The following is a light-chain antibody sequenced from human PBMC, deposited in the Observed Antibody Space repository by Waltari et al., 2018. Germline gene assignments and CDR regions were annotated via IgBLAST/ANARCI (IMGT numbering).Light chain of an antibody. CDR2: GAS. CDR1: QNVGNNY. Sequence: EILLTQSPGTLSLSPGEIATLSCRASQNVGNNYLGWYQQKPGQAPRLLIFGASNRAAGIPDRFSGSGSGTDFTLTISRLEPEDFAVYFCQQYASPPITFGQGTRLE. J-gene: IGKJ5*01. V-gene: IGKV3-20*01. CDR3: QQYASPPIT.